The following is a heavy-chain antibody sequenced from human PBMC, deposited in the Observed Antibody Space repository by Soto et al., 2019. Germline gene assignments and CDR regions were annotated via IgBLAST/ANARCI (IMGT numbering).Heavy chain of an antibody. CDR1: GGTFSSYT. J-gene: IGHJ5*02. Sequence: SVKVSCKASGGTFSSYTISWVRQAPGQGLEWMGRIIPILGIANYAQKFQGRVTITADKSTSTAYMELSSLRSEDTAVYYCARFVVGDSQIHWFDPWGQGTLVTVSS. V-gene: IGHV1-69*02. CDR3: ARFVVGDSQIHWFDP. D-gene: IGHD2-21*02. CDR2: IIPILGIA.